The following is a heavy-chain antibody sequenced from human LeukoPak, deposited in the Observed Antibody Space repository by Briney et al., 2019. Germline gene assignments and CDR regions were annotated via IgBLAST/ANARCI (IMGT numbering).Heavy chain of an antibody. CDR2: ISPIFGTA. CDR3: ARIGGWYVSGQYWFDP. CDR1: GGTFSSYA. V-gene: IGHV1-69*01. D-gene: IGHD6-19*01. Sequence: ASVKVSCKXSGGTFSSYAISWVRQAPGQGLERMGGISPIFGTANYAQKFQGRVTITADESTSTAYMELSRLRSEDTAVYYCARIGGWYVSGQYWFDPWGQGTLVTVSS. J-gene: IGHJ5*02.